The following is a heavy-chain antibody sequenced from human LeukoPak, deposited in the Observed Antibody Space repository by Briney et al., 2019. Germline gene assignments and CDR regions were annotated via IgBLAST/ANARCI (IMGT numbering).Heavy chain of an antibody. D-gene: IGHD3-10*01. V-gene: IGHV5-51*01. Sequence: GESLKISCKGSGYSFASYWIGWVRQMPEKGLKWMGIIYPGDSDTRYSPSFQGQVTISADKSITTAYLQWSSLKASDTAMYYCARAPSITMVRGGYLAFDTWGQGTMVTVSS. CDR1: GYSFASYW. CDR3: ARAPSITMVRGGYLAFDT. CDR2: IYPGDSDT. J-gene: IGHJ3*02.